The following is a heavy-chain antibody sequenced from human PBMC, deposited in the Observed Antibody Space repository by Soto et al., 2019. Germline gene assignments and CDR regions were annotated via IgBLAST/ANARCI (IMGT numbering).Heavy chain of an antibody. D-gene: IGHD3-3*01. CDR2: IDYSGST. Sequence: PSETLSLTGTVSGGSISSGGYYWSWIRQHPGKGLEWIGYIDYSGSTYYNPSLESRVTISVDTSKNQFSLKLSSGTAAATAVYYCARYLPPLDFWSGYFSDDNFDYWGQGTLVTVSS. CDR1: GGSISSGGYY. CDR3: ARYLPPLDFWSGYFSDDNFDY. V-gene: IGHV4-31*03. J-gene: IGHJ4*02.